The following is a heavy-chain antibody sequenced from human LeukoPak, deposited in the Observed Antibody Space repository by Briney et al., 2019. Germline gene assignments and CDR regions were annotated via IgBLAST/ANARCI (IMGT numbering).Heavy chain of an antibody. CDR2: ISASSTDI. Sequence: GGSLRLSCAASGFTFSDYHMSWIRQAPGKGLEWVSYISASSTDIHYPDSVKGRFTISRDNSKNTLYLQMNSLRAEDTAVYYCAKDRGIISDYWGQGTLVTVSS. J-gene: IGHJ4*02. V-gene: IGHV3-11*05. D-gene: IGHD3-10*01. CDR3: AKDRGIISDY. CDR1: GFTFSDYH.